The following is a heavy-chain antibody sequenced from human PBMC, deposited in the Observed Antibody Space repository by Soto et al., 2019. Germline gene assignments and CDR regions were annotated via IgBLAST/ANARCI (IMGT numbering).Heavy chain of an antibody. CDR2: ISDDGSNK. CDR1: GFTFSSYA. CDR3: ARETRKPRGGYCTNGVCYGYYYYYGMYX. Sequence: GGSLTLSFAASGFTFSSYAMHWVRQAPGKGLEWVSVISDDGSNKYYAYSVKGRFNISRDNSNNTLYLQMNSLIAEDTAVYYCARETRKPRGGYCTNGVCYGYYYYYGMYXWGQGTTVTVS. V-gene: IGHV3-30-3*01. J-gene: IGHJ6*02. D-gene: IGHD2-8*01.